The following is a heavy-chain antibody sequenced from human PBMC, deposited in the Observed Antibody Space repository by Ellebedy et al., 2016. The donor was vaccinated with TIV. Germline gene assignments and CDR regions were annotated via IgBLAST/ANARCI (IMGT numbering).Heavy chain of an antibody. CDR3: ARDVCSGGSCPIEYYYGMDV. CDR2: IYYSGST. V-gene: IGHV4-59*01. D-gene: IGHD2-15*01. CDR1: GGSFSSYH. Sequence: SETLSLXXAVYGGSFSSYHWSWIRKHPGKGLEWIGYIYYSGSTNYNPSLKSRVTISVDTSKNQFSLKLSSVTAADTAVYYCARDVCSGGSCPIEYYYGMDVWGQGTTVTVSS. J-gene: IGHJ6*02.